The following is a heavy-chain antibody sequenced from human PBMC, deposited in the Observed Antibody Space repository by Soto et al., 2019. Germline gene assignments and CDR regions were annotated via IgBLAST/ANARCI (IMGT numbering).Heavy chain of an antibody. CDR1: GGTFSSYA. CDR2: IIPIFGTA. J-gene: IGHJ5*02. Sequence: SVKVSCTASGGTFSSYAISWVRQAPGQGLEWVGGIIPIFGTANYAQKFQGRVTITADESTSTAYMELSSLRSEDTAVYYCARWDEYSNPTLDPSFDPWRQGTLVTTPQ. CDR3: ARWDEYSNPTLDPSFDP. V-gene: IGHV1-69*13. D-gene: IGHD6-6*01.